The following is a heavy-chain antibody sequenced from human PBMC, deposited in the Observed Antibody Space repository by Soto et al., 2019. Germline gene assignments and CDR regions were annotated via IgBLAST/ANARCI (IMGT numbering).Heavy chain of an antibody. Sequence: GGSLRLSCAASGFTFSSYGMHWVRQAPGKGLEWVAVIWYDGSNKYYADSVKGRFTISRDNSKNTLYLQMNSLRAEDTAVYYCARDNGYSSSFAYWGQGTLVTVSS. D-gene: IGHD6-6*01. CDR1: GFTFSSYG. V-gene: IGHV3-33*01. CDR3: ARDNGYSSSFAY. CDR2: IWYDGSNK. J-gene: IGHJ4*02.